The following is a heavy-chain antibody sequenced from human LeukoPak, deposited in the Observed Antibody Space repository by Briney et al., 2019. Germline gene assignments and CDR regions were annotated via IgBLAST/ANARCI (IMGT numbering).Heavy chain of an antibody. Sequence: GGSLRLSCAVSGFTFSDYAMSWVRQAPGKGLEWVLGISFSGRSTNYADSVKGRFIISRDNSNNTLYLQMNSLRAEDTAVYYCAKDREKAVGATIFGHWGQGTLVTVSS. CDR2: ISFSGRST. V-gene: IGHV3-23*01. CDR3: AKDREKAVGATIFGH. J-gene: IGHJ4*02. CDR1: GFTFSDYA. D-gene: IGHD1-26*01.